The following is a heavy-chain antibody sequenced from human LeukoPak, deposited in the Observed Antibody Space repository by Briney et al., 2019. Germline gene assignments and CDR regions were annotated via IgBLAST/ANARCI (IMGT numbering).Heavy chain of an antibody. Sequence: SETLSLTCTVPGYSISSGYYWGWIRQPPGKGLEWIGSIYHSGSTYYNPSLKSRVTISVDTSKNQFSLKLSSVTAADTAVYYCARINRLLDVWGKGTTVTVSS. V-gene: IGHV4-38-2*02. CDR3: ARINRLLDV. J-gene: IGHJ6*04. D-gene: IGHD2/OR15-2a*01. CDR1: GYSISSGYY. CDR2: IYHSGST.